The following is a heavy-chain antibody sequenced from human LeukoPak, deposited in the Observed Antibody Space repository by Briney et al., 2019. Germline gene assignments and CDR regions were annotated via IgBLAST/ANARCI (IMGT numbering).Heavy chain of an antibody. CDR3: ARVYYSSSYDYWYFDL. CDR1: GGSVSSYY. D-gene: IGHD6-13*01. J-gene: IGHJ2*01. Sequence: SETLSXTCTVSGGSVSSYYWSWIRQPPGKGLEWIGYIHYSGSTNYNPSLKSRVTISVDTSKNQFSLRLSSVTAADTAVYYCARVYYSSSYDYWYFDLWGRGTLVTVSS. CDR2: IHYSGST. V-gene: IGHV4-59*02.